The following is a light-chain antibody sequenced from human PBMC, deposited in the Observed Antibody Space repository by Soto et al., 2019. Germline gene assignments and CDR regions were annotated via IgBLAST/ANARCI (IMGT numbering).Light chain of an antibody. CDR1: QRINKW. V-gene: IGKV1-5*01. CDR3: QQYSSYSAWT. J-gene: IGKJ1*01. Sequence: DIQMTQSPSTLSASIGDRVTITCRASQRINKWLAWHQQKPGKAPKLLIYDASSLQSGVPPRFSGSGSGTEFTLTIRSLQPDDIATYYCQQYSSYSAWTFGEATKVDIK. CDR2: DAS.